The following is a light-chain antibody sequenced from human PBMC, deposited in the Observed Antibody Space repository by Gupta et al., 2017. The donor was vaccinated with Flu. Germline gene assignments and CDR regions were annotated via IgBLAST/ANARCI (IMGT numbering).Light chain of an antibody. CDR1: QTILYSSTNRNY. V-gene: IGKV4-1*01. CDR2: WAS. CDR3: QQENTSPRT. J-gene: IGKJ1*01. Sequence: DIVMTQSPDSLAVSLGERATIKCKSSQTILYSSTNRNYLAWYQQKPGQPPKVLISWASTRESGVPDRFSGGGSGTDFNLTISNLQAEDVAVYYCQQENTSPRTFGQGTKVEIK.